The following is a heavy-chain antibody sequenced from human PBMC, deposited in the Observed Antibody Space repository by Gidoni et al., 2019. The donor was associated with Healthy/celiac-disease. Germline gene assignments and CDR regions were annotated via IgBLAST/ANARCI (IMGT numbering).Heavy chain of an antibody. CDR2: IYYSGST. D-gene: IGHD6-19*01. CDR3: ARHVGSGWYVWYFDL. V-gene: IGHV4-39*01. Sequence: QLQLQESGPGLVKPSETLSLTCTVSGCSISSSSYYWGWIRQPPGKGLEWIGSIYYSGSTYYNPSLKSRVTISVDTSKNQFSLKLSSVTAADTAVYYCARHVGSGWYVWYFDLWGRGTLVTVSS. J-gene: IGHJ2*01. CDR1: GCSISSSSYY.